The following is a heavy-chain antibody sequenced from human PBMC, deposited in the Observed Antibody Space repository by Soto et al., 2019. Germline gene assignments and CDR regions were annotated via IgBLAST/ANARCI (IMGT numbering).Heavy chain of an antibody. Sequence: ASVKVSCKASGYTFTSYGISWVRQAPGQGLEWMGWISAYNGNTNYAQKLQGRVTMTTDTSTSTAYMELRSLRSDDTAVYYWAREGIAVAGTPVCFDYWGQGTLVTVSS. CDR2: ISAYNGNT. CDR3: AREGIAVAGTPVCFDY. D-gene: IGHD6-19*01. V-gene: IGHV1-18*01. J-gene: IGHJ4*02. CDR1: GYTFTSYG.